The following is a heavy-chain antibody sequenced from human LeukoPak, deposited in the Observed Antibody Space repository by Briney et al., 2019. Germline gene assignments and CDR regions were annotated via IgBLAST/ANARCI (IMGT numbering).Heavy chain of an antibody. Sequence: GGSLRLSCPASGFTFSSYWKSWVRQAPGKGLEWVANIKQDGSEKYYVDSVKGRFTISRDNAKNSLYLQMNSLRAEDTAVYYCVRVVAGRGDPHFDYWRQGTLVTVSS. CDR1: GFTFSSYW. CDR3: VRVVAGRGDPHFDY. D-gene: IGHD3-16*01. CDR2: IKQDGSEK. V-gene: IGHV3-7*01. J-gene: IGHJ4*02.